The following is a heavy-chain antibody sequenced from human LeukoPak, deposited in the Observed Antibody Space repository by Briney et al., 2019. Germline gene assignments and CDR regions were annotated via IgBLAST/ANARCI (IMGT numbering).Heavy chain of an antibody. Sequence: SETLSLTCTVSGGSISSYYWSWIRQPTGKGLEWIGHIYTSGSTNYNPSLKSRVTMSVDTSKNQFSLKLSSVTAADTAVYYCARDGFYSNYAVYWGQGTLVTVSS. CDR2: IYTSGST. CDR3: ARDGFYSNYAVY. D-gene: IGHD4-11*01. J-gene: IGHJ4*02. V-gene: IGHV4-4*07. CDR1: GGSISSYY.